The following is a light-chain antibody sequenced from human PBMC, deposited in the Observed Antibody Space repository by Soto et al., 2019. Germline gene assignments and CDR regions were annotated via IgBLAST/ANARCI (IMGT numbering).Light chain of an antibody. CDR2: GAS. CDR1: QTVRNNY. Sequence: EFVLTQSPGTLSLSPGERATLSCRASQTVRNNYLAWYQQKPGQAPRLLIYGASSRATGIPDRFSGSGSGTDFTLTISSLEPEDSAVYYCQQRHMWPITFGQGTKVDIK. J-gene: IGKJ1*01. CDR3: QQRHMWPIT. V-gene: IGKV3D-20*02.